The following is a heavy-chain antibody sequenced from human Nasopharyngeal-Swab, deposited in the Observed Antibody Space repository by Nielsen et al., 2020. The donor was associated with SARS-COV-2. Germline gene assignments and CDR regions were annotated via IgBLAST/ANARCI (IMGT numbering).Heavy chain of an antibody. CDR1: GGSFSGYY. CDR3: ARLLGYCSSTSCDY. V-gene: IGHV4-34*01. Sequence: LRLSCAVYGGSFSGYYWSWIRQPPGKGLEWIGEINHSGSTNYNPSLKSRVTISVDTSKNQFSLKLSSVTAADTAVYYCARLLGYCSSTSCDYWGQGTLVTVSS. CDR2: INHSGST. J-gene: IGHJ4*02. D-gene: IGHD2-2*01.